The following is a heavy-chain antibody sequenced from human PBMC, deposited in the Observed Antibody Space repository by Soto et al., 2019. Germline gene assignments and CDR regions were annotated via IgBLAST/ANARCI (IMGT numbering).Heavy chain of an antibody. D-gene: IGHD1-26*01. V-gene: IGHV1-69*12. CDR1: GGTFSTYP. J-gene: IGHJ2*01. CDR2: IMPLFGTV. CDR3: AREYGGGLDL. Sequence: QVQLVQSGAEVKKPGSSVKVSCKASGGTFSTYPISWVRQAPGQGLEWMREIMPLFGTVNYAQKFQDRVTITADESTSTSYMDLSRLRSGDTAIYYCAREYGGGLDLWGRGTLVTVSS.